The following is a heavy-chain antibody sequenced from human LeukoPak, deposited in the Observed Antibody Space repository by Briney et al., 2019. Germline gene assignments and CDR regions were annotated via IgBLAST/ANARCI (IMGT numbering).Heavy chain of an antibody. CDR3: AVTRSYGFGSLDY. D-gene: IGHD3-10*01. CDR2: TFHRSKWYN. CDR1: GDSVSSNSAA. Sequence: SQTLSLTCAISGDSVSSNSAAWNWVRQSPSRGLEWLGRTFHRSKWYNDYAVFVKSRITINPDTSKNQFSLKLSSVTAADTAVYYCAVTRSYGFGSLDYWGQGTLVTVSS. J-gene: IGHJ4*02. V-gene: IGHV6-1*01.